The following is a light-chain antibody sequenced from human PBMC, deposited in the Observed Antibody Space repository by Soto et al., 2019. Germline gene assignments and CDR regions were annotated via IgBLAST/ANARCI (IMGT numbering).Light chain of an antibody. CDR1: QDISNY. V-gene: IGKV1-33*01. J-gene: IGKJ2*01. CDR2: DAS. CDR3: SHYGTSVPYT. Sequence: DIQMTQSPSSLSASVGDRVTITCQASQDISNYLNWYQQKPGKAPKLLIYDASNLETGVPSRFSGSGSGTDFTFTISSLQPEDIATYYCSHYGTSVPYTFGQGTKVDIK.